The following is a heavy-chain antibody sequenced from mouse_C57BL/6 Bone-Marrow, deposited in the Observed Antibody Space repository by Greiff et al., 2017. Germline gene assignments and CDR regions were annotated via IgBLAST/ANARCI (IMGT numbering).Heavy chain of an antibody. CDR2: ISSGGDYI. D-gene: IGHD2-4*01. J-gene: IGHJ2*01. Sequence: EVQLVESGEGLVKPGGSLKLSCAASGFTFSSYAMSWVRQTPEKRLEWVAYISSGGDYIYYADTVKGRFTISRDNARNTLYLQMSSLKSEDTAMYYCTRGLYDYEYFDYWGQGTTLTVSS. CDR1: GFTFSSYA. CDR3: TRGLYDYEYFDY. V-gene: IGHV5-9-1*02.